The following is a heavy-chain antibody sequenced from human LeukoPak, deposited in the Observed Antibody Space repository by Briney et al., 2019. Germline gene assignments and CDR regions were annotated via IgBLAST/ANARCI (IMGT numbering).Heavy chain of an antibody. J-gene: IGHJ4*02. Sequence: PGGSPRLSCAASGFTFSNYAMNWVRQAPGKGLEWVSGIIGSGDGTYYADSVKGRFSISRDNSKNTLYLQMDSLRAEDTAVYYCAKGGSGSYYRYYFDCWGQGTLVSVSS. CDR1: GFTFSNYA. D-gene: IGHD1-26*01. V-gene: IGHV3-23*01. CDR3: AKGGSGSYYRYYFDC. CDR2: IIGSGDGT.